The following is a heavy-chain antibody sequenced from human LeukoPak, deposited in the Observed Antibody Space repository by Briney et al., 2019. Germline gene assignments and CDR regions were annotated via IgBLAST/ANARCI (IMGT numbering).Heavy chain of an antibody. V-gene: IGHV3-30-3*01. CDR2: ISYDGSNK. CDR1: GFTFSSYA. Sequence: PGGSLRLSCAASGFTFSSYAMHWVRQAPGKGLEWVAVISYDGSNKYYADSVKGRFTISRDNSKNTLYLQMNSLRAEDTAVYYCARDQDYGDYFDYRGQGTLVTVSS. CDR3: ARDQDYGDYFDY. J-gene: IGHJ4*02. D-gene: IGHD4-17*01.